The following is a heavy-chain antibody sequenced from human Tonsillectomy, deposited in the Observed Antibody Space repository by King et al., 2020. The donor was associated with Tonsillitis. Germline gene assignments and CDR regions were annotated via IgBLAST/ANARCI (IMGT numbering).Heavy chain of an antibody. CDR1: GFTFSDYW. CDR2: IKQDGSEK. Sequence: VQLVESGGGLVQPGGSLRLSCAASGFTFSDYWMNWVRQAPGKGLEWVANIKQDGSEKYYVDSVQGRFTISRDNAKTSLYLQMNSLRAEETAVYYCAVGLANSFDPGGEGTLLTVP. V-gene: IGHV3-7*01. CDR3: AVGLANSFDP. J-gene: IGHJ5*02.